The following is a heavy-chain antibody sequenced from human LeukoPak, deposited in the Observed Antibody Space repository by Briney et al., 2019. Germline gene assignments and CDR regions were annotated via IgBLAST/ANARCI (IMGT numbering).Heavy chain of an antibody. CDR2: ISGSGGST. J-gene: IGHJ4*02. V-gene: IGHV3-23*01. CDR1: GFTFSNYA. D-gene: IGHD2-2*01. Sequence: GGSLRLSCAASGFTFSNYAMNWVRQAPGRGLEWVSAISGSGGSTYYADSVKGRFTISRDNAKNSLYLQMNSLRAEDTAVYYCARDQRYCSSSSCPWGPFDYWGQGTLVTVSS. CDR3: ARDQRYCSSSSCPWGPFDY.